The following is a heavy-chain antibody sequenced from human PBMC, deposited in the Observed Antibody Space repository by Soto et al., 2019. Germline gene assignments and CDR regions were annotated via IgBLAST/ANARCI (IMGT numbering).Heavy chain of an antibody. V-gene: IGHV3-33*01. D-gene: IGHD1-26*01. CDR1: GFTFSSYG. Sequence: GGSLRLSCAASGFTFSSYGMHWVRQAPGKGLEWVAVIWYDGSNKYYADSVKGRFTISRDNSKNTLYLQMNSLRAEDTAVYYCARDASNQVGSPAFDIWGQGTMVTVSS. CDR3: ARDASNQVGSPAFDI. CDR2: IWYDGSNK. J-gene: IGHJ3*02.